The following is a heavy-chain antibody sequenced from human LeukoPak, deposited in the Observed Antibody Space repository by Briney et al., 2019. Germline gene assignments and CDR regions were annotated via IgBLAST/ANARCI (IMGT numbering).Heavy chain of an antibody. V-gene: IGHV4-31*03. D-gene: IGHD5-18*01. J-gene: IGHJ4*02. Sequence: SQTLSLTCTVSGGSISSGGYYWRWIRQHPGTGLEWIGYIYYSGSTYYSPSLKSRVTISVDTSKNQFSLKLSSVTAADTAVYYCARDGYSYGTFDYWGQGTLVTVSS. CDR3: ARDGYSYGTFDY. CDR1: GGSISSGGYY. CDR2: IYYSGST.